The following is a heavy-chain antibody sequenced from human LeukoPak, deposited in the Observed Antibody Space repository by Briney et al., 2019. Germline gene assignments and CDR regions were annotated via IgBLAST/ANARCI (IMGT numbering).Heavy chain of an antibody. V-gene: IGHV3-23*01. D-gene: IGHD3-10*01. CDR2: ISGRGDST. Sequence: GGSLRLSCAGSGFSFGSYAMSWVRQAPGKGLEWISTISGRGDSTYDAASAQGRFSISRDNSKNTLYLQMNSLRVEDTAVYYCAKDLVRLGETALARSPYWGQGTLVSVSS. J-gene: IGHJ4*02. CDR3: AKDLVRLGETALARSPY. CDR1: GFSFGSYA.